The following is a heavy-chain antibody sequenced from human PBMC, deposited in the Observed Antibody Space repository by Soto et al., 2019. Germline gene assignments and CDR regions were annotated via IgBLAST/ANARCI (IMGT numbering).Heavy chain of an antibody. V-gene: IGHV3-33*01. J-gene: IGHJ4*02. CDR3: ARGRDDYVWGSNPNYFDY. CDR2: IWYDGSNK. D-gene: IGHD3-16*01. CDR1: GFTFSSYG. Sequence: GGSLRLSCAASGFTFSSYGMHWVRQAPGKGLEWVAVIWYDGSNKYYADSVKGRFTISRDNSKNTLYLQMNSLRAEDTAVYYCARGRDDYVWGSNPNYFDYWGQGTLVTV.